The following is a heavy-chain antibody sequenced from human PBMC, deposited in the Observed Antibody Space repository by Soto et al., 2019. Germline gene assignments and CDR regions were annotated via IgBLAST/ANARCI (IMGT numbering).Heavy chain of an antibody. CDR1: GGSISSSSYY. V-gene: IGHV4-39*01. J-gene: IGHJ4*02. CDR3: ARQDPMMVRGVIGY. Sequence: SETLSLTCTVSGGSISSSSYYWGWIRQPPGKGLEWIGSIYYSGSTYYNPSLKSRVTISVDTSKNQFSLKLSSVTAADTAVYYCARQDPMMVRGVIGYWGQGTLVTVSS. D-gene: IGHD3-10*01. CDR2: IYYSGST.